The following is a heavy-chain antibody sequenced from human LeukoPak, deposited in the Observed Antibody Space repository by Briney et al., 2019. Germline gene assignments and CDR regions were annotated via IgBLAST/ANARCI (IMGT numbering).Heavy chain of an antibody. J-gene: IGHJ4*02. CDR2: IYSGGST. D-gene: IGHD6-13*01. V-gene: IGHV3-53*01. Sequence: GGSLRLSCAASGFTVSSNYMSWVRQAPGKGLEWVSVIYSGGSTYYADSVKGRFTISRDNAKNSLYLQMNSLRAEDTAVYYCARDPTVAAAGPGYWGQGTLVTVSS. CDR1: GFTVSSNY. CDR3: ARDPTVAAAGPGY.